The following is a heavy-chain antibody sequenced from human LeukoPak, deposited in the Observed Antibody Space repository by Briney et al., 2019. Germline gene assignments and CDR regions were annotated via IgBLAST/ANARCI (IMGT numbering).Heavy chain of an antibody. CDR3: AKQHAATGGYFDY. CDR2: FSVSDGRT. V-gene: IGHV3-23*01. CDR1: GFTFTNYA. J-gene: IGHJ4*02. Sequence: GGSLRLSCAASGFTFTNYAMSWVRQAPGKGLEYISTFSVSDGRTYYADSVKGRFTISRDNSKFTLYLQMNSLRAEDTAVYHCAKQHAATGGYFDYWGQGTLVTVSS. D-gene: IGHD3-10*01.